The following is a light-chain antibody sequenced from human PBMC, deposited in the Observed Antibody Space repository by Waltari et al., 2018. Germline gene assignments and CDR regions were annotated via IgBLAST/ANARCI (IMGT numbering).Light chain of an antibody. Sequence: VLTQSPDTLSGSPGERATLSCRTSRSVNSNLAWYQHKPGQAPRLLMYGASTRPTGIPARFSGSESGTEFTLTITSLQSEDFAVYYCQQYNNWPLTFGGGTKVEI. CDR3: QQYNNWPLT. CDR1: RSVNSN. CDR2: GAS. V-gene: IGKV3-15*01. J-gene: IGKJ4*01.